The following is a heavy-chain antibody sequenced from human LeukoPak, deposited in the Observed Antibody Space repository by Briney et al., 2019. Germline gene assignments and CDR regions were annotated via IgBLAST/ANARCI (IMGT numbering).Heavy chain of an antibody. D-gene: IGHD3-22*01. V-gene: IGHV3-7*01. CDR2: IKTDGSEK. CDR1: GFTFSNYW. J-gene: IGHJ1*01. CDR3: ATYSSLNRREFQF. Sequence: GGSLRLSCEGSGFTFSNYWMGWVRQAPGKGLQWVANIKTDGSEKYYVDSVKGRFTISRDNAKNSLYLQMDSLRAEDTAVYYCATYSSLNRREFQFWGQGTLLTVSS.